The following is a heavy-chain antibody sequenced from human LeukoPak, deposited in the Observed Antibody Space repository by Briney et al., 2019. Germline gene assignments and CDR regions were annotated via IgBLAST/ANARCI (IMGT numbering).Heavy chain of an antibody. Sequence: ASVKVSCKASGYTFISFHMHWVRQAPGQGLEWMGILNPGDGYTNCAHKFQDRVTITRDTSTSTVYMEMSSLRSEDTAVYYCAKDRGGSYTFDMWGQGTMVTVSS. V-gene: IGHV1-46*01. CDR1: GYTFISFH. CDR2: LNPGDGYT. CDR3: AKDRGGSYTFDM. D-gene: IGHD3-16*01. J-gene: IGHJ3*02.